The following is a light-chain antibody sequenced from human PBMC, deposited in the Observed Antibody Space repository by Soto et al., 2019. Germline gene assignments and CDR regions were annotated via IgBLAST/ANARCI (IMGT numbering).Light chain of an antibody. CDR2: STN. CDR3: AAWDGSLNVVL. V-gene: IGLV1-44*01. J-gene: IGLJ2*01. CDR1: SSNIGSNT. Sequence: QSALTQPPSASGTPGQRVTISCSGSSSNIGSNTVNWYQQLPGSAPKLLMYSTNQRPSGVPDRFSGSKSGTSASLAISGLQSEDEADYYCAAWDGSLNVVLFGGGTRSPS.